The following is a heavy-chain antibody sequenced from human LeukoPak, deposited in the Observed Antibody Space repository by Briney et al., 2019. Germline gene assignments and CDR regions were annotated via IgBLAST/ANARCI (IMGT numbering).Heavy chain of an antibody. V-gene: IGHV1-2*02. CDR2: INPNSGGT. CDR1: GYPFTCYY. D-gene: IGHD1-26*01. CDR3: ARGIVGATTGD. J-gene: IGHJ4*02. Sequence: ASVKFSCNASGYPFTCYYVHWVRQAPGQGLEWMGWINPNSGGTNYAQKFQGRFTMTRDTSISTAYMELSRLRSDDTAVYYCARGIVGATTGDWGQGTLVTVSS.